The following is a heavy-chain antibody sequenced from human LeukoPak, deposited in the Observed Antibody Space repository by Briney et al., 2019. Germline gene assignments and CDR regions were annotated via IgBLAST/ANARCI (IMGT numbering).Heavy chain of an antibody. V-gene: IGHV4-4*09. CDR2: IYSSGAT. J-gene: IGHJ4*02. CDR3: ARRPPGPQLDEYVAYFFDH. CDR1: GGSITTYN. Sequence: QTSETLSLTCTVSGGSITTYNWIWIRQTPGQALEWIGHIYSSGATKYNPSLKSRATILLDTSKNQLSLKLSSVSAADTAVYYCARRPPGPQLDEYVAYFFDHWGQGTQVTVSS. D-gene: IGHD2-2*01.